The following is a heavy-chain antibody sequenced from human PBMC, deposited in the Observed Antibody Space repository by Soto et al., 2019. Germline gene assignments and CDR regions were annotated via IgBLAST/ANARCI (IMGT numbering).Heavy chain of an antibody. CDR2: IIPVLGTA. CDR1: GGTLSNYG. D-gene: IGHD4-17*01. V-gene: IGHV1-69*12. Sequence: QVQLVQSGAEVKKPGSSVRVSCKASGGTLSNYGISWVRQAPGQGLEWMGGIIPVLGTANYAQKFQGRVTITADESKSTVYMDVTSRRSEDTAVYYCSRGDATKIVVTTYYAMDVWGQGTTVSVSS. J-gene: IGHJ6*02. CDR3: SRGDATKIVVTTYYAMDV.